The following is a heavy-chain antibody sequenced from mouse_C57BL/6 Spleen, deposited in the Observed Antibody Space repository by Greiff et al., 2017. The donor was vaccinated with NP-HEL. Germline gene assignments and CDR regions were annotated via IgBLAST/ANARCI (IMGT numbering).Heavy chain of an antibody. CDR2: ISGGGGNT. Sequence: EVMLVESGGGLVKPGGSLKLSCAASGFTFSSYTMSWVRQTPEKRLEWVATISGGGGNTYYPDSVKGRFTISRDNAKNTLYLQMSSLRSEDTALYYCASHLSGAYWGQGTLVTVSA. CDR3: ASHLSGAY. J-gene: IGHJ3*01. D-gene: IGHD2-3*01. V-gene: IGHV5-9*01. CDR1: GFTFSSYT.